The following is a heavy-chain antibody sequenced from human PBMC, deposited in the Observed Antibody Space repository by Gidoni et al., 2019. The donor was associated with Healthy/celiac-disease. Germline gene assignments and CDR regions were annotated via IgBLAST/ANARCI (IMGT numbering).Heavy chain of an antibody. CDR3: ARAQRRQNWFDP. Sequence: QVQLVESGGGVVQPGRSLRLSCAASGFTFSSYGMHWVRQAPCEGLEWVAVIWNDGSNKYYADSVKGRFTIARDNSKNTLYLQMNSLRAEDTAVYYCARAQRRQNWFDPWGQGTLVTVSS. J-gene: IGHJ5*02. V-gene: IGHV3-33*01. CDR2: IWNDGSNK. CDR1: GFTFSSYG.